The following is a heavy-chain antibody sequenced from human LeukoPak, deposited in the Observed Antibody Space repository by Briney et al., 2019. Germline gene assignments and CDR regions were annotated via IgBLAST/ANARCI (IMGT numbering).Heavy chain of an antibody. CDR2: ISGSGGST. J-gene: IGHJ3*02. Sequence: GGSLRLSCAASGFTFSSYAMSWVRQAPGKGLEWVSAISGSGGSTYYADSVKGRFTISRDNSKNTLYLQMNSLRAEDTAVYYCAREPRGGDSSGDAFDIWGQGTMVTVSS. CDR1: GFTFSSYA. D-gene: IGHD3-22*01. V-gene: IGHV3-23*01. CDR3: AREPRGGDSSGDAFDI.